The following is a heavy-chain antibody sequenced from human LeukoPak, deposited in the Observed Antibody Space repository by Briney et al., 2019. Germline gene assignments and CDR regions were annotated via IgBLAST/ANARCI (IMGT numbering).Heavy chain of an antibody. CDR2: ISSSGSTI. D-gene: IGHD6-19*01. J-gene: IGHJ4*02. V-gene: IGHV3-48*03. CDR3: AREGSSGWCGGLFDY. CDR1: GFTFSSYE. Sequence: GGSLRLSCAASGFTFSSYEMNWVRQAPGKGLEWVSYISSSGSTIYYADSVKGRFTISRDNAKISLYLQMNSLRAEDTAVYYCAREGSSGWCGGLFDYWGQGTLVTVSS.